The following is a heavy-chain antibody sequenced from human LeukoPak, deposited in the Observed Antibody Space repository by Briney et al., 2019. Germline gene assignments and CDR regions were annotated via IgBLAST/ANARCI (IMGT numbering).Heavy chain of an antibody. J-gene: IGHJ6*03. CDR2: IYYSGST. CDR3: ARGAGYYGSGYYMDV. CDR1: GGSISSGGYY. D-gene: IGHD3-10*01. Sequence: SETLSLTCTVSGGSISSGGYYWSWVRQHPGKGLEWVGYIYYSGSTYYNPSLKSRVTISVDTSKNQFSLKLSSVTAADTAVYYCARGAGYYGSGYYMDVWGKGTTVTVSS. V-gene: IGHV4-31*03.